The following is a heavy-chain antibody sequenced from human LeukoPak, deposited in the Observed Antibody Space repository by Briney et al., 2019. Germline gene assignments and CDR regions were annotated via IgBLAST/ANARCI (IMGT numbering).Heavy chain of an antibody. Sequence: GRSLRLSCAASGFTFSTYGMHWVRQAPGKGLEWVAVISYDGSNSYYADSVKGRFTISRDNSKNTLYLQVNSLRAEDTAVYYCAKGYGLRLVNNWFDPWGQGTLVTVSS. J-gene: IGHJ5*02. CDR3: AKGYGLRLVNNWFDP. CDR2: ISYDGSNS. V-gene: IGHV3-30*18. D-gene: IGHD6-19*01. CDR1: GFTFSTYG.